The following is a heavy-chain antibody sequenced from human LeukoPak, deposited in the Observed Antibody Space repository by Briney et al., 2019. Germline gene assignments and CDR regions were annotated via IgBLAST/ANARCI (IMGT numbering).Heavy chain of an antibody. V-gene: IGHV3-11*04. D-gene: IGHD4-17*01. CDR3: ASDLDYGDSENY. J-gene: IGHJ4*02. CDR2: ISSSGSTI. Sequence: GGSLRLSCAASGFTFSDYYMSWIRQAPGKGLEWVSYISSSGSTIYYAGSVKGRFTISRDSAKNSLYLQMNSLGAEDTAVYYCASDLDYGDSENYWGQGTLVTVSS. CDR1: GFTFSDYY.